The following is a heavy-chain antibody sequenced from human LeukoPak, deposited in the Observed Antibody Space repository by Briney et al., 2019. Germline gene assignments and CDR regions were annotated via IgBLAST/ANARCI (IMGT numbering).Heavy chain of an antibody. J-gene: IGHJ4*02. Sequence: GGSLRLSCAVSGITLNNYGMSWVRQAPGKGLEWVTGISGSGGSTYYADSGKGRFTISRDNSKNTLYLQMISLRADDTAVYFCAKRGVVIRVILVGFHKEAYYFDSWGQGALVTVSS. CDR1: GITLNNYG. CDR3: AKRGVVIRVILVGFHKEAYYFDS. V-gene: IGHV3-23*01. D-gene: IGHD3-22*01. CDR2: ISGSGGST.